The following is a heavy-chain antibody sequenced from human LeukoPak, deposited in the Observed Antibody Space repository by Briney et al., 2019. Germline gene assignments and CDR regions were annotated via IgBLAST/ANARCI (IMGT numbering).Heavy chain of an antibody. D-gene: IGHD2-2*01. J-gene: IGHJ5*02. Sequence: GESLKISCKGSGYSFTSYWIGWVRQMPGKGLEWMGIIYPGDSDTRYSPSFQSQVTISADKSISTAYLQWSSLKASDTAMYYCARSKVYCSSTSCPRGSWFDPWGQGTLVTVSS. CDR2: IYPGDSDT. CDR1: GYSFTSYW. V-gene: IGHV5-51*01. CDR3: ARSKVYCSSTSCPRGSWFDP.